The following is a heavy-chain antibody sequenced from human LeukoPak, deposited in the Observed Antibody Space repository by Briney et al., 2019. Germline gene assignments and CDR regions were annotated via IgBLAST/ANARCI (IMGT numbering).Heavy chain of an antibody. CDR1: GFTFSSYS. CDR3: ARGQLAYFEY. CDR2: ISGSGTI. Sequence: PGGSLRLSCAASGFTFSSYSMNWVRQAPGKGLEWVSYISGSGTIYHADSVKGRFTISRDNAKNSLYLQMNSLRAEDTAVYYCARGQLAYFEYWGQGTLVTVSS. J-gene: IGHJ4*02. V-gene: IGHV3-48*01. D-gene: IGHD6-6*01.